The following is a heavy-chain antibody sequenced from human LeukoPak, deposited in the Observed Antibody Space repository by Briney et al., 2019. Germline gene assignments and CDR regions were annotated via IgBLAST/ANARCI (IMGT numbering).Heavy chain of an antibody. J-gene: IGHJ5*02. V-gene: IGHV1-69*13. CDR1: GGTFIRYT. CDR3: AGSRIVVVTAPNWFDP. CDR2: IIPSFGTT. Sequence: GASVKVSCKASGGTFIRYTINWVRQAPGQGLEWMGGIIPSFGTTNYAQKFQGRVTITADESTSTAYMELSSLRSEDTAVYYCAGSRIVVVTAPNWFDPWGQGALVTVSS. D-gene: IGHD2-21*02.